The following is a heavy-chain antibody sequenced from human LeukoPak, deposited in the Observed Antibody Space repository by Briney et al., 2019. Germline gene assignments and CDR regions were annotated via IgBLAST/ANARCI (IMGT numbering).Heavy chain of an antibody. V-gene: IGHV3-66*04. Sequence: GGSLRLSCTASGFTFGDYAMSRVRQAPGKGLEWVSVIYSGGSTYYADSVKGRFTISRDNSKNTLYLQMNSLRAEDTAVYYCAKPLRGYSSPASFDYWGQGTLVTVSS. CDR3: AKPLRGYSSPASFDY. CDR1: GFTFGDYA. J-gene: IGHJ4*02. CDR2: IYSGGST. D-gene: IGHD5-18*01.